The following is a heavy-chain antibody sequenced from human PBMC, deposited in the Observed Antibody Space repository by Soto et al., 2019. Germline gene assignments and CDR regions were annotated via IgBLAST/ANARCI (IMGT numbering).Heavy chain of an antibody. V-gene: IGHV1-69*02. CDR1: GGTFSSYT. D-gene: IGHD3-10*01. CDR3: AKWEYYGSGSYYNLFDY. CDR2: IIPILGIA. J-gene: IGHJ4*02. Sequence: ASVKVSCKASGGTFSSYTISWVRQAPGQGLEWMGRIIPILGIANYAQKFQGRVTITADKSTSTAYMELSSLRSEDTAVYYCAKWEYYGSGSYYNLFDYWGQGTLVTVSS.